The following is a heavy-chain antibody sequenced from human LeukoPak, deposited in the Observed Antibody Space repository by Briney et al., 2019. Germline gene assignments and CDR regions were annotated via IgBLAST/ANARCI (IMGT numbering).Heavy chain of an antibody. Sequence: GESLKISCKGSGYSFTSYWIGWVRQTPGKGLEWMGIIYPGDSDTRYSPSSQGQVTISADRSISTAYLQWSSLKASDTAMYYCARLSHYDSSAPALGYFDYWGQGTLVTVSS. CDR2: IYPGDSDT. CDR3: ARLSHYDSSAPALGYFDY. CDR1: GYSFTSYW. D-gene: IGHD3-22*01. J-gene: IGHJ4*02. V-gene: IGHV5-51*01.